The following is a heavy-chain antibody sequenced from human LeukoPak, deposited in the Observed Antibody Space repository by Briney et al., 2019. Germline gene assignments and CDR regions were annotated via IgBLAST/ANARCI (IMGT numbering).Heavy chain of an antibody. V-gene: IGHV3-21*01. J-gene: IGHJ4*02. D-gene: IGHD2/OR15-2a*01. Sequence: PGGSLRLSCAASGFTFSSYAMSWVRQAPGKGLEWVSSISSSSSYIYYADSVKGRFTISRDNAKNSLYLQMNSLRAEDTAVYYCARAIWPRNRRYFDYWGQGTLVTVSS. CDR1: GFTFSSYA. CDR2: ISSSSSYI. CDR3: ARAIWPRNRRYFDY.